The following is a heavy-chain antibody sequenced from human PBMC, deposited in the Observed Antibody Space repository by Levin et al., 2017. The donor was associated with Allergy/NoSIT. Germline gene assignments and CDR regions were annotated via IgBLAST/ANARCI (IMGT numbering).Heavy chain of an antibody. J-gene: IGHJ4*02. D-gene: IGHD5-18*01. CDR2: IYLSGST. CDR1: GGSISSGGYS. CDR3: ARVAGFSYGYYFDY. V-gene: IGHV4-30-2*01. Sequence: SETLSLTCAVSGGSISSGGYSWSWIRQPPGKGLDWIGNIYLSGSTNDNPSLKSRVTMSVDRSKNPFSLKLSYVTAADTAVYYCARVAGFSYGYYFDYWGPGTLVTVSS.